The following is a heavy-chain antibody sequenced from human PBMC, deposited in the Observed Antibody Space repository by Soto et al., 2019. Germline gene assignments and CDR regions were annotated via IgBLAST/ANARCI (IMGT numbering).Heavy chain of an antibody. Sequence: GESLKISGKGSGYSFTSYWIGWVRQMPGKGLEWMGIIYPGDSDTRYSPSFQGQVTISADKSISTAYLQWSSLKASDTAMYYCARHYCSSTSCYPVYYYYYGMDVWGQGTTVTVSS. CDR2: IYPGDSDT. CDR3: ARHYCSSTSCYPVYYYYYGMDV. J-gene: IGHJ6*02. CDR1: GYSFTSYW. D-gene: IGHD2-2*01. V-gene: IGHV5-51*01.